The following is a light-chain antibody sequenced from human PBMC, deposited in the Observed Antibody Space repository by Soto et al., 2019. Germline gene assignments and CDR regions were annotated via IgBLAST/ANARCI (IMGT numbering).Light chain of an antibody. J-gene: IGKJ1*01. Sequence: DIQMTQSPSTLSASVGDIVTITCRASQSISSWLAWYQQKPGKAPKLLIYDASSLESGVPSRFSGSGSGTEFTLTISNLQPDDFATYFCQQYHNYPRTFGQGTKVDIK. CDR2: DAS. CDR3: QQYHNYPRT. V-gene: IGKV1-5*01. CDR1: QSISSW.